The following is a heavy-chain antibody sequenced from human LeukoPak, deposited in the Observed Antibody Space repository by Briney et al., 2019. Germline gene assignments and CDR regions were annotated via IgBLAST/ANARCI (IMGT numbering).Heavy chain of an antibody. CDR1: RFSFSAYP. D-gene: IGHD1-26*01. V-gene: IGHV3-23*01. Sequence: PGGSLRLSCAASRFSFSAYPMGWVRRAPGKGLEWVSGISASGDVTFHADPVKGRFTISRDNSKNTLYLQMNSLRAEDTAVYYCAKSLLTTASGTGRAFDIWGQGTMVTVSS. CDR3: AKSLLTTASGTGRAFDI. J-gene: IGHJ3*02. CDR2: ISASGDVT.